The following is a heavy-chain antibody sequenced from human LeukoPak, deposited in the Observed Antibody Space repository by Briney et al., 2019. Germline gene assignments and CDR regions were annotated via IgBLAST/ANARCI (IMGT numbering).Heavy chain of an antibody. J-gene: IGHJ4*02. D-gene: IGHD3-9*01. CDR1: GFTFSSYW. V-gene: IGHV3-7*04. Sequence: TGGSLRLSCAASGFTFSSYWMSWVRQAPGKGLEWVANIKQDGSEKYYVDSVKGRFTISRDNAKNSLYLQMNSLRAEDTAVYYCARGGYDILTGYGPVDYFDYWGQGTLVTVSS. CDR2: IKQDGSEK. CDR3: ARGGYDILTGYGPVDYFDY.